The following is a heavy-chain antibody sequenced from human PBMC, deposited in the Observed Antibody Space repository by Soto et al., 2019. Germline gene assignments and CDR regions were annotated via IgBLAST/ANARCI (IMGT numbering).Heavy chain of an antibody. D-gene: IGHD6-19*01. CDR2: IRSKAYGGTT. V-gene: IGHV3-49*03. CDR1: GFTFGDYA. Sequence: SLRLSCTASGFTFGDYAMSWFRQAPGKGLEWVGFIRSKAYGGTTEYAASVKGRFTISRDDSKSIAYLQMNSLKTEDTAVYYCTRDAYSSGWYVYRYGMDVWGQGTTVTVSS. J-gene: IGHJ6*02. CDR3: TRDAYSSGWYVYRYGMDV.